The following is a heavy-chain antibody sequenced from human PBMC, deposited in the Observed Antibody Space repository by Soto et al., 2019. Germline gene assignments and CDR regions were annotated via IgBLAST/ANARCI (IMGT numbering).Heavy chain of an antibody. Sequence: TGGSLRLSCAASGFTFSSYWMSWVRQAPGKGLEWVANIKQDGSEQYYVDSVKGRFTVSRDNAKNSLYLQMNSLRAEDTAVYYCARDPIYYESSAYAPKPFDSWGQGTLVTVSS. CDR1: GFTFSSYW. CDR3: ARDPIYYESSAYAPKPFDS. D-gene: IGHD3-22*01. J-gene: IGHJ4*02. CDR2: IKQDGSEQ. V-gene: IGHV3-7*01.